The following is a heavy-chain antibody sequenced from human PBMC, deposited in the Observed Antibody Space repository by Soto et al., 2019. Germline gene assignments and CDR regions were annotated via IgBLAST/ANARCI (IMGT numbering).Heavy chain of an antibody. Sequence: PGGSLRFSCAASGFTFSSYAMSWVRQAPGKGLEWVSAISAGAVATNYADSVKGRFTISRDNSKNTLYLQMNSLRAEDTAVYYCAKGRESSGSYRPFDYWGQGALVTVSS. CDR3: AKGRESSGSYRPFDY. CDR1: GFTFSSYA. V-gene: IGHV3-23*01. D-gene: IGHD3-22*01. CDR2: ISAGAVAT. J-gene: IGHJ4*02.